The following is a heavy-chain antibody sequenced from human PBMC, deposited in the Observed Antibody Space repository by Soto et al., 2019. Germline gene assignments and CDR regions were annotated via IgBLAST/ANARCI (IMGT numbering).Heavy chain of an antibody. D-gene: IGHD3-3*01. J-gene: IGHJ5*02. Sequence: PSETLSLTCTVTVGAISGYYWTWIRQSDGEGLEWIGRIYSSGSTNYNPSLKSRVTISLDTSMNYFSLRLSSVTAADTAVYYCARGQRFSDWFDPWGQGTLVTVSS. CDR3: ARGQRFSDWFDP. CDR1: VGAISGYY. CDR2: IYSSGST. V-gene: IGHV4-4*07.